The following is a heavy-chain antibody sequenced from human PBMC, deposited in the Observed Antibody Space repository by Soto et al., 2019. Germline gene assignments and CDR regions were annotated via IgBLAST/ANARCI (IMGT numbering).Heavy chain of an antibody. J-gene: IGHJ6*03. CDR2: IYHSGST. V-gene: IGHV4-4*02. CDR3: ARVPAAAANYYYYYYMDV. D-gene: IGHD6-13*01. Sequence: SETLSLTCAVSSGSISSSNWWSWVRQPPGKGLEWIGEIYHSGSTNYNPSLKSRVIISVDKSKNQFSLKLSSVTAADTAVYYCARVPAAAANYYYYYYMDVWGKGTTVTVSS. CDR1: SGSISSSNW.